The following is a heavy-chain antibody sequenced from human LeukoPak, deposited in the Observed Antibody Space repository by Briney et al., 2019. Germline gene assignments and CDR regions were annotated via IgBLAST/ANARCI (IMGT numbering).Heavy chain of an antibody. J-gene: IGHJ5*02. Sequence: GASVKVSCKASGYTFTSYGISWVRQAPGQGLEWMGWISAYNGNTNYAQKFQGRVTMTTDTSTSTAYMELRSLRSDDTAVYYCARDHSIITPYSGSYPPPHWFDPWGQGTLVTVSS. CDR1: GYTFTSYG. V-gene: IGHV1-18*01. CDR2: ISAYNGNT. CDR3: ARDHSIITPYSGSYPPPHWFDP. D-gene: IGHD1-26*01.